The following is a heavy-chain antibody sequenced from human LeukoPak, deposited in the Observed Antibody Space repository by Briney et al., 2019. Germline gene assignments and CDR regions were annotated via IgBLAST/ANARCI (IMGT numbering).Heavy chain of an antibody. Sequence: SETLSLTCTVSGGSISSSSYYWGWIRQPPGKGLEWIGSIYYSGSTYYNPSLKSRVTISVDTSKNQFSLKLSSVTAADTAVYYCARLYPRGGSAADYWGQGTLVTVSS. V-gene: IGHV4-39*01. CDR3: ARLYPRGGSAADY. CDR2: IYYSGST. CDR1: GGSISSSSYY. D-gene: IGHD2-15*01. J-gene: IGHJ4*02.